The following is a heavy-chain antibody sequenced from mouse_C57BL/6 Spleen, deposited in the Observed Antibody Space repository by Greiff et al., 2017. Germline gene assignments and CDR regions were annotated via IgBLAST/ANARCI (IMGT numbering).Heavy chain of an antibody. CDR3: ARGGEGNYAMDY. CDR2: ISDGGSYT. J-gene: IGHJ4*01. CDR1: GFTFSSYA. Sequence: EVKLMESGGGLVKPGGSLKLSCAASGFTFSSYAMSWVRQTPEKRLERVATISDGGSYTYYPDNVKGRFTISRDNAKNNLYLQMSHLKSEDTAMYYCARGGEGNYAMDYWGQGTSVTVSS. V-gene: IGHV5-4*03.